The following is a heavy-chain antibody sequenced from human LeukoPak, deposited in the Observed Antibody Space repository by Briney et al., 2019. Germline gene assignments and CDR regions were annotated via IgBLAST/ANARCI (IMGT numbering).Heavy chain of an antibody. D-gene: IGHD2-15*01. CDR3: ARDLRDSGGSVFDY. J-gene: IGHJ4*02. V-gene: IGHV1-69*06. Sequence: ASVKVSCKASGGTFSSYAISWVRQAPGQGLEWMGGIIPIFGTANYAQKFQGRVTITADKSTSTAYMELSSLRSEDTAVYYCARDLRDSGGSVFDYWGQGTLVTVSS. CDR2: IIPIFGTA. CDR1: GGTFSSYA.